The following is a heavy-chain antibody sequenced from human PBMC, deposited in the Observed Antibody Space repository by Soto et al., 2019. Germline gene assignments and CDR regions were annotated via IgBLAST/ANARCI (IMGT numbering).Heavy chain of an antibody. V-gene: IGHV3-48*01. CDR1: GFKISSSS. CDR2: ISDSSSNT. J-gene: IGHJ6*02. CDR3: ARDLAWKRGKVGRYYYGMDV. D-gene: IGHD1-1*01. Sequence: PGGSLRLSCAAFGFKISSSSMNWVRQAPGRGLEWVAYISDSSSNTLYADSVKGRFTVSRYKTKNSLYLQMDSLRVEETAVYYCARDLAWKRGKVGRYYYGMDVWGQGTTVTVSS.